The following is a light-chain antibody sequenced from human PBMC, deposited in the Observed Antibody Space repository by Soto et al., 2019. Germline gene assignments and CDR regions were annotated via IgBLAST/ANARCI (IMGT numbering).Light chain of an antibody. CDR1: QSVNQK. V-gene: IGKV3-20*01. J-gene: IGKJ2*01. CDR2: VAS. Sequence: EIVLTQSPATLSVSPGERATLSCRASQSVNQKLGWYQQKPGQAPRLLIYVASYRATGIPARFSGSGSGTDFTLTISRLEPEDFAVYYCQQYDSTPLYTFGQGTKLEIK. CDR3: QQYDSTPLYT.